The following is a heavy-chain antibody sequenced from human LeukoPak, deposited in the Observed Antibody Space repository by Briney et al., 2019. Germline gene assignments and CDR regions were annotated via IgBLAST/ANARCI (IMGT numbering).Heavy chain of an antibody. V-gene: IGHV4-39*07. J-gene: IGHJ4*02. D-gene: IGHD3-16*01. CDR3: AREGGGGPYYFDY. CDR2: IYYSGST. CDR1: GGSISSSSYY. Sequence: SETLSLTCTVSGGSISSSSYYWGWIRQPPGKGLEWIGSIYYSGSTYYNPSLKSRVTISVDTSKNQFSLKLSSVTAADTAVYYCAREGGGGPYYFDYWGQGTLVTVSS.